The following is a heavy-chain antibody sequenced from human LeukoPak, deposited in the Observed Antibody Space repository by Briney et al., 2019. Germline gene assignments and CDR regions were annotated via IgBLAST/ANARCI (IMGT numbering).Heavy chain of an antibody. V-gene: IGHV3-23*01. CDR3: AKGAAAGLVDWFDP. CDR1: GFIFSNYA. D-gene: IGHD6-13*01. Sequence: SGGSLRLSCAAPGFIFSNYALMWVRQAPGKGLEWVSSITGRGDETFYADFVKGRFSLSRDNSKNMLYLQMYSLGAEDTAIYYCAKGAAAGLVDWFDPWGQGTLVTVSS. CDR2: ITGRGDET. J-gene: IGHJ5*02.